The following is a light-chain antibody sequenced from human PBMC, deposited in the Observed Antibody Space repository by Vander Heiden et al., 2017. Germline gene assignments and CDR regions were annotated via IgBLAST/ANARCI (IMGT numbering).Light chain of an antibody. V-gene: IGKV4-1*01. CDR3: QQDYSTPPT. Sequence: DIVMTQSPASLAVSLGERATTNCKSSQSVLYSPNNKNYLAWYQQKPGQPPKLLIYWASTRESGVPDRFSGSGSGTDFTLTISSLQAEDVAVYYCQQDYSTPPTFGQGTKLEIK. J-gene: IGKJ2*01. CDR2: WAS. CDR1: QSVLYSPNNKNY.